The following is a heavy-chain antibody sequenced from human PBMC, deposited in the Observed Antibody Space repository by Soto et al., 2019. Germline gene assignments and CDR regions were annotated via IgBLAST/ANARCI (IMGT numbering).Heavy chain of an antibody. Sequence: EVQLVESGGGLVQPGGSLRLSCAASGFTFSSYEMNWVRQAPGKGLEWVSYISSSGSTIYYADSVKGRFTISRDNAKNSLYLQMNSLRAEDTAVYYCAREKQLVRYYYYYGMDVWGQGTTVTVSS. V-gene: IGHV3-48*03. D-gene: IGHD6-6*01. CDR2: ISSSGSTI. CDR1: GFTFSSYE. J-gene: IGHJ6*02. CDR3: AREKQLVRYYYYYGMDV.